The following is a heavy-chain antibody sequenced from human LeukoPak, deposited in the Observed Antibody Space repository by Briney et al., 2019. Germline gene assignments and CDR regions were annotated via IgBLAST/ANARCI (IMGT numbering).Heavy chain of an antibody. V-gene: IGHV4-61*02. J-gene: IGHJ4*02. CDR2: IYTSGST. CDR3: ARAIYSGYDFDY. Sequence: PSETLSLTCTVSGGSISSGSYYWSWIRQPAGKGLEWIGRIYTSGSTNYNPSLKSRVTISVDTSKNQFSLKLSSVTAADTAVYYCARAIYSGYDFDYWGQGTLVTVSS. CDR1: GGSISSGSYY. D-gene: IGHD5-12*01.